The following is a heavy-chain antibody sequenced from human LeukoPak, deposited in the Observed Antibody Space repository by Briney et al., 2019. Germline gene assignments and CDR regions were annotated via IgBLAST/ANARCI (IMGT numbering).Heavy chain of an antibody. CDR3: VRDLELAHYDSSGYAY. CDR2: INSSSSYT. Sequence: GGSLRLSCAASGFTFSDYYMSWIRQAPGKGLEWVSYINSSSSYTNYADSVKGRFTISRDNAKNSLYLQMNSLRAEDTAVYYCVRDLELAHYDSSGYAYWGEGGLVTVSS. CDR1: GFTFSDYY. J-gene: IGHJ4*02. D-gene: IGHD3-22*01. V-gene: IGHV3-11*06.